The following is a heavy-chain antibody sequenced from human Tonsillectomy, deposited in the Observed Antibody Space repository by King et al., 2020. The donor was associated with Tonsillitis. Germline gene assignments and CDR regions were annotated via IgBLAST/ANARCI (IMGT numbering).Heavy chain of an antibody. V-gene: IGHV3-23*04. J-gene: IGHJ2*01. CDR1: GFTFRNYA. CDR2: ISGSGGST. D-gene: IGHD3-22*01. Sequence: VQLVESGGGLVQPGGSLRLSCAASGFTFRNYAVSWVRQAPGKGLEWVSAISGSGGSTYYADSVKGRFTISRDNSKNTLYLQVNSLRADDTAVYYCAKGRFTTLDWYFNLWGRGTLVTVSS. CDR3: AKGRFTTLDWYFNL.